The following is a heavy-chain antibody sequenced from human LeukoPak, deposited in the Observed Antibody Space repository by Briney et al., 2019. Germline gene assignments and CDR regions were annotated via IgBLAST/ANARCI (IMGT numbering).Heavy chain of an antibody. V-gene: IGHV4-30-2*01. CDR1: GGSLSNGGYS. CDR3: ARNYYGSGAFYVHN. J-gene: IGHJ4*02. CDR2: IYHSGTA. Sequence: SETLSLTCAVSGGSLSNGGYSWSWIRQPPGKGLEWIGFIYHSGTAHYNPSLKSRLTFSLDKSKNQFSLKLTSMTAADTALYFCARNYYGSGAFYVHNWGQGILVTVS. D-gene: IGHD3-10*01.